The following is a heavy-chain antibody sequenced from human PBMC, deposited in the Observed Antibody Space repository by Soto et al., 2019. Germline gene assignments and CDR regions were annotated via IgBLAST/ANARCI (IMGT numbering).Heavy chain of an antibody. CDR1: GGTFSSYA. J-gene: IGHJ3*02. Sequence: QVQLVQSGAEVKKPGSSVKVSCKASGGTFSSYAISWVRQAPGQGLEWMGGIIPIFGTANYAQKFQGRVTITADESTSTAYMELSSLRSEYTAVYYCASDRPGGRYPQDAFDIWGQGTMVTVSS. CDR2: IIPIFGTA. D-gene: IGHD1-26*01. V-gene: IGHV1-69*01. CDR3: ASDRPGGRYPQDAFDI.